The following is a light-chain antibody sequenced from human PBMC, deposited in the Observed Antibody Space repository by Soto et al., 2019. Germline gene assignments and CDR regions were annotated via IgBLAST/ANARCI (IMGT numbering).Light chain of an antibody. J-gene: IGKJ3*01. CDR2: VVF. CDR3: QQYDDPPGPLT. CDR1: QDIGVN. V-gene: IGKV1-33*01. Sequence: IQMTQSPSSLSASVGDTVTITCRASQDIGVNLNWYQQKPRQTPKLLIYVVFQMESGVSPRFNRSGSATEFSVTISSLQDEDVGTYYFQQYDDPPGPLTFAPGTGVDIE.